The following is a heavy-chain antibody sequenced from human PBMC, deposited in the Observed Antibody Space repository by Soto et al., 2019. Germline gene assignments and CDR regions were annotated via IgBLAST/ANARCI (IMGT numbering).Heavy chain of an antibody. CDR2: IKSKTDGGTT. D-gene: IGHD3-22*01. J-gene: IGHJ4*02. V-gene: IGHV3-15*07. CDR1: GFTFSNAW. Sequence: GGSLRLSCAASGFTFSNAWMNWVRQAPGKGLEWVGRIKSKTDGGTTDYAAPVKGRFTISRDDSKNTLYLQMNSLKTEDTAVYFFSSCPNFYDRSCYYPRPLDYWGQGTL. CDR3: SSCPNFYDRSCYYPRPLDY.